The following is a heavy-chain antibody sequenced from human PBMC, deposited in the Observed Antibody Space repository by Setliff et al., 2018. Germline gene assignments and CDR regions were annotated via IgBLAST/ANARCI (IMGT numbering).Heavy chain of an antibody. CDR1: ADSISSSYDH. CDR2: IYRNGNT. CDR3: ARARWWPLLDYYVDV. V-gene: IGHV4-39*07. J-gene: IGHJ6*03. Sequence: SETLSLTCNVSADSISSSYDHWAWIRQSPGEGLEWIGSIYRNGNTYYNPSLKSRVTISVDTSKNQFSLRLNSATAADTAVYYCARARWWPLLDYYVDVWGKGTTVTVSS. D-gene: IGHD2-8*02.